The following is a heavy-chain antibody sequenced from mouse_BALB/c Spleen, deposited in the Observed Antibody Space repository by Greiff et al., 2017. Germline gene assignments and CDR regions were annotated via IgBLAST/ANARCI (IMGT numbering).Heavy chain of an antibody. V-gene: IGHV1-87*01. Sequence: VQLQQSGAELARPGASVKLSCKASGYTFTSYWMQWVKQRPGQGLEWIGAIYPGDGDTRYTQKFKGKATLTADKSSSTAYMQLSSLASEDSAVYYCARSLWLRVFDYWGQGTTLTVSS. CDR3: ARSLWLRVFDY. CDR2: IYPGDGDT. D-gene: IGHD2-2*01. CDR1: GYTFTSYW. J-gene: IGHJ2*01.